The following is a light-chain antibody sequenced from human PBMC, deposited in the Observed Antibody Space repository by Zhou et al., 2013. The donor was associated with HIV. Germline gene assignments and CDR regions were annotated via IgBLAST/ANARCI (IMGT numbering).Light chain of an antibody. CDR1: QSVSSSY. J-gene: IGKJ4*01. Sequence: EIVLTQSPGTLSLSPGKRATLSCRASQSVSSSYLAWYQQKPGQAPRLLIYGASGRATGIPDRFSGSGSGTDFTLTISRLEPEDFAVYFCQQYGSSPLTFGGGTKVE. CDR2: GAS. V-gene: IGKV3-20*01. CDR3: QQYGSSPLT.